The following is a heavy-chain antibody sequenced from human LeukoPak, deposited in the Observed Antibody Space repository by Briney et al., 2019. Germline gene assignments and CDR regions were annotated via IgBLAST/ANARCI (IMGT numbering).Heavy chain of an antibody. Sequence: GGSLRLSCAASGFTFSSYSMNWVRQAPGKGLEWVSSISSSSSYIYYADSVKGRFTISRDNAKNSLYLQMNSLRAEDTAVYYCARDYDDFWRGYWGGGDYWGQGTLVTVSS. CDR3: ARDYDDFWRGYWGGGDY. CDR2: ISSSSSYI. J-gene: IGHJ4*02. V-gene: IGHV3-21*01. CDR1: GFTFSSYS. D-gene: IGHD3-3*01.